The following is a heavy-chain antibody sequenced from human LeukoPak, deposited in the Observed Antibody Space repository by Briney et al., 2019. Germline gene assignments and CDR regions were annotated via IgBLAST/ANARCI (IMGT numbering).Heavy chain of an antibody. D-gene: IGHD3-22*01. V-gene: IGHV3-30*02. CDR3: ARTIYYDSSGYYYLGAFDI. CDR2: IRYDGSNK. Sequence: PGGSLRLSCAASGFTFSSYGMHWVRQAPGKGLEWVAFIRYDGSNKYYADSVKGRFTISRDNSKNTLYLQMNSLRAEDTAVYYCARTIYYDSSGYYYLGAFDIWGQGTMVTVSS. CDR1: GFTFSSYG. J-gene: IGHJ3*02.